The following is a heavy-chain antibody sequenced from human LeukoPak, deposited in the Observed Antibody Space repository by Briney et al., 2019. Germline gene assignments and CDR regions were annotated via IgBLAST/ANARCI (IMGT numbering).Heavy chain of an antibody. CDR3: ASGGTI. J-gene: IGHJ3*02. D-gene: IGHD1-1*01. CDR2: ISSSSSYI. CDR1: GFTFGSYG. V-gene: IGHV3-21*01. Sequence: GGSLRLSCAASGFTFGSYGMHWVRQAPGKGLEWVSSISSSSSYIHYEDSVKGRFTISRDNAKSSLYLQMNSLRAEDTAVYYCASGGTIWGQGTMVTVSS.